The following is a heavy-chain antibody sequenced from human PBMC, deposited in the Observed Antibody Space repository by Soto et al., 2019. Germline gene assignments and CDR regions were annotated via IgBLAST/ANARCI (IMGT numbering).Heavy chain of an antibody. V-gene: IGHV3-33*01. Sequence: QVQLVESGGGVVQPGRSLRLSCAASGFTFSSYGMHWVRQAPGKRLEWVAVIWYDGSNKYYADSVKGRFTISRDNSKNTLYLQMNSLRAEDTAVYYCARGDNYGDYDLLDYWGQGTLVTVSS. J-gene: IGHJ4*02. CDR2: IWYDGSNK. D-gene: IGHD4-17*01. CDR3: ARGDNYGDYDLLDY. CDR1: GFTFSSYG.